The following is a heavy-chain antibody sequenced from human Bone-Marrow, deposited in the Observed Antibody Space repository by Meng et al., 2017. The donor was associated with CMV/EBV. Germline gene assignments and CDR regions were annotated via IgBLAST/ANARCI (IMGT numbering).Heavy chain of an antibody. D-gene: IGHD2-2*01. J-gene: IGHJ6*02. V-gene: IGHV3-21*01. CDR1: GFTFSSYS. Sequence: GESLKISCAASGFTFSSYSMNWVRQAPGKGLEWVSSISSSSSYIYYADSVKGRSTISRDNAKNSLYLQMNSPRAEDTAVYYCARDLPAGWNDYGMDVWGRGTTVTVSS. CDR3: ARDLPAGWNDYGMDV. CDR2: ISSSSSYI.